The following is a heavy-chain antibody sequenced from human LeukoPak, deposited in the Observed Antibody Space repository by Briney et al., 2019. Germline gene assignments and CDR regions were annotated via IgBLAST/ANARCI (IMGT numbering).Heavy chain of an antibody. J-gene: IGHJ4*02. V-gene: IGHV3-23*01. D-gene: IGHD3-3*01. CDR3: AKLLLEWLSPFDY. Sequence: GGSLRLSCAASGFTFSSYAMSWVRQAPGKGPEGVSAISGSGGSTYYADSVKGRFTISRDNSKNTLYLQMNSLRAEDTAVYYCAKLLLEWLSPFDYWGQGTLVTVSS. CDR2: ISGSGGST. CDR1: GFTFSSYA.